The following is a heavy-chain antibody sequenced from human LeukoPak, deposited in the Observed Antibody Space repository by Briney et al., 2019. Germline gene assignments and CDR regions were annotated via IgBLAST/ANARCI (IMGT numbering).Heavy chain of an antibody. V-gene: IGHV4-59*01. J-gene: IGHJ1*01. CDR1: GGSISSYS. CDR2: IYYSGST. Sequence: SETLSLTCTVSGGSISSYSWSWIRQPPGKGLEWIGYIYYSGSTNYNPSLKSRVTISVDTSKNQFSLNLNSVTAADTAVYYCARGGAARLHFQNWGQGTLVTVSS. D-gene: IGHD6-6*01. CDR3: ARGGAARLHFQN.